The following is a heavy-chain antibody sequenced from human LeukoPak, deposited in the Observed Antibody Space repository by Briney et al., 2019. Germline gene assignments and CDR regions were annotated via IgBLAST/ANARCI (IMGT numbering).Heavy chain of an antibody. D-gene: IGHD3-10*01. CDR1: GGSISSYY. CDR3: ARWVVTMVRGANFGFDY. V-gene: IGHV4-59*01. CDR2: IYYSGST. J-gene: IGHJ4*02. Sequence: PSETLSLTCTVSGGSISSYYWSWIRQPPGKGLEWIGYIYYSGSTNYNPSLKSRVTISVDTSKNQFSLKLSSVTAADTAVYYCARWVVTMVRGANFGFDYWGQGTLVPVSS.